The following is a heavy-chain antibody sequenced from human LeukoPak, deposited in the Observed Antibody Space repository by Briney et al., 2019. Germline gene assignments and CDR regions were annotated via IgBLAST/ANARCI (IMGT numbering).Heavy chain of an antibody. V-gene: IGHV3-21*01. CDR2: ISSSSSYI. Sequence: GGSLRLSCAASGFTFSSYSMNWVRQAPGKGLEWVSSISSSSSYIYYADSVKGRFTISRDNAKNSLYLQMNSLRAEDTAVYYCVRDRDIVATIALQYYYYGMDVWGQGTTVTVSS. CDR3: VRDRDIVATIALQYYYYGMDV. J-gene: IGHJ6*02. CDR1: GFTFSSYS. D-gene: IGHD5-12*01.